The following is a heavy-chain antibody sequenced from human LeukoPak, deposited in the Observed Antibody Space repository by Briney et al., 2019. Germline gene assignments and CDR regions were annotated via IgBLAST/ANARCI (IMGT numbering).Heavy chain of an antibody. CDR1: GGSISSYY. D-gene: IGHD1-26*01. CDR2: IYYSGST. CDR3: ATTGLVGATRKGFDY. V-gene: IGHV4-39*01. J-gene: IGHJ4*02. Sequence: SETLSLTCTVSGGSISSYYWGWIRQPPGKGLEWIGSIYYSGSTYYNPSLKSRVTISVDTSKNQFSLKLSSVTAADTAVYYCATTGLVGATRKGFDYWGQGTLVTVSS.